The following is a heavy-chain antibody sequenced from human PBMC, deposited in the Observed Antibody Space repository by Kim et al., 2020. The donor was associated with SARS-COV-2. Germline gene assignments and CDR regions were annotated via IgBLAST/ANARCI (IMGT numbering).Heavy chain of an antibody. J-gene: IGHJ6*02. V-gene: IGHV3-20*01. CDR3: AGDWLRTMEYGMDV. Sequence: ADSGKGRFTISRDNAKNSLDLQMNSLRAEDTALYHCAGDWLRTMEYGMDVWGQGTTVTVSS. D-gene: IGHD1-1*01.